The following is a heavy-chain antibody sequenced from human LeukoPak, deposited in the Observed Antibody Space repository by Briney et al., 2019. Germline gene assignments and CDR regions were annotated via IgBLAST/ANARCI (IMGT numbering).Heavy chain of an antibody. CDR1: GFTFSSYS. V-gene: IGHV3-21*01. J-gene: IGHJ6*02. CDR3: ARGGDGITIFGVIIASLHYYYGMDV. D-gene: IGHD3-3*01. CDR2: ISSSSSYR. Sequence: PGGSLRLSCAASGFTFSSYSMNWVRQAPGKGLEWVSSISSSSSYRYYADSVKGRFTISRDNAKNSQYLHMNSLRAEDTAVYYCARGGDGITIFGVIIASLHYYYGMDVWGQGTTVTVSS.